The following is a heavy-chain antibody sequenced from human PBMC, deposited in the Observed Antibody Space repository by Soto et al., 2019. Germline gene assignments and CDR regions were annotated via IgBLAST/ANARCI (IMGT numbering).Heavy chain of an antibody. CDR2: IKQDGGDQ. J-gene: IGHJ4*02. CDR3: ARDEGIDY. CDR1: VFTFSYYW. Sequence: PGGSLRLSGAASVFTFSYYWMSWVRQAPGKGLEWVANIKQDGGDQFYLDSVKGRFSISRDNAKNLLYLHMSSLRVEDTALYYCARDEGIDYWGQGTLVTVSS. V-gene: IGHV3-7*03.